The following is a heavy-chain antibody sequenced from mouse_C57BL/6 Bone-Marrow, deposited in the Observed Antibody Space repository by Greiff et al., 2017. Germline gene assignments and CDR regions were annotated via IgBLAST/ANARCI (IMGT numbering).Heavy chain of an antibody. CDR1: GYTFTDYY. CDR2: INPYNGGT. CDR3: AFIYYGNPYFDY. J-gene: IGHJ2*01. V-gene: IGHV1-19*01. Sequence: EVKLQESGPVLVKPGASVKMSCKASGYTFTDYYMNWVKQSHGKSLEWIGVINPYNGGTSYNQKFKGKATLTVDKSSSTAYMELNSLTSEDSAVYYCAFIYYGNPYFDYWGQGTTLTVSS. D-gene: IGHD2-1*01.